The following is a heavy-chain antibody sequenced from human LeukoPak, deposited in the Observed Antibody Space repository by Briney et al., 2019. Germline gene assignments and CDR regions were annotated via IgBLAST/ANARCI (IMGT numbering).Heavy chain of an antibody. CDR3: AKFWMKGAAGGLYFDY. V-gene: IGHV3-9*01. J-gene: IGHJ4*02. Sequence: PGGSLRLSCAASGFTFDDYDMHWVRQAPGKGLEWVSGISWNRGSIFYADSVKGRFTISRDNAKNSLYLQMNSLRAEDPALYYCAKFWMKGAAGGLYFDYWGQGTLVTVSS. CDR2: ISWNRGSI. D-gene: IGHD6-13*01. CDR1: GFTFDDYD.